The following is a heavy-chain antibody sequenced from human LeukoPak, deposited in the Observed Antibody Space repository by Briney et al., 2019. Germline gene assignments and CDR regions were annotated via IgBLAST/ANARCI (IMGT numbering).Heavy chain of an antibody. CDR1: GGSISSYY. D-gene: IGHD6-19*01. J-gene: IGHJ4*02. Sequence: SETLSLTCTVSGGSISSYYWGWIRQPPGKGLEWIGYIYYSGSTNYNPSLKSRVTISVDTSKNQFSLKLSSVTAADTAVYYCARDRLSSGWYSGFDYWGQGTLVTASS. CDR2: IYYSGST. CDR3: ARDRLSSGWYSGFDY. V-gene: IGHV4-59*01.